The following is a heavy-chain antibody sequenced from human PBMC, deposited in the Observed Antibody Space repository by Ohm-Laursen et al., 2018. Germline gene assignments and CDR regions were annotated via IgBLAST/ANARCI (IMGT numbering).Heavy chain of an antibody. J-gene: IGHJ4*02. CDR3: ARSKGDDSSGYYTISFDF. CDR1: GGSFSGSY. Sequence: SDTLSLTCAVYGGSFSGSYWSWIRQPPGKGLEWIGEINDSGSTNYNPSLKSRVTISVDTSKNQFSLELSSVTAADTAVYYCARSKGDDSSGYYTISFDFWGQGTLVTVSS. V-gene: IGHV4-34*01. CDR2: INDSGST. D-gene: IGHD3-22*01.